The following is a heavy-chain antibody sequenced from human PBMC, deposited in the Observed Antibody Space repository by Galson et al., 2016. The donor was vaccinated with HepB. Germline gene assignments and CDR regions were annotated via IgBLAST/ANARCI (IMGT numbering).Heavy chain of an antibody. V-gene: IGHV3-11*01. CDR2: ISGRGTIV. J-gene: IGHJ6*01. Sequence: SLRLSCAGYGFTFSNYYMSWIRQSPGKGLEWIASISGRGTIVKYADSVKGRFSVSRDHAGESLFLQMNSVRAEDAAVYYCVRGGLCSSSKCFLSDWYPLYGTDVWGRGTTVIV. CDR1: GFTFSNYY. CDR3: VRGGLCSSSKCFLSDWYPLYGTDV. D-gene: IGHD2-2*01.